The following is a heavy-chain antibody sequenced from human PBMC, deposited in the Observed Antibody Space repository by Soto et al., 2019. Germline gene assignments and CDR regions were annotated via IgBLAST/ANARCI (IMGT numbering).Heavy chain of an antibody. J-gene: IGHJ3*01. CDR3: ARQSRGVLAAVFDAFDV. Sequence: EVQLVQSGAEVKKPGESLKISCKVSGYNFANYWIGWVRQMPGKGLAWMGVIYPDDSDTRYSPSFQGQVTISADKSISTAYLQWSSLKASDTATYYCARQSRGVLAAVFDAFDVWGQGTMVTVSS. CDR2: IYPDDSDT. CDR1: GYNFANYW. V-gene: IGHV5-51*01. D-gene: IGHD3-10*01.